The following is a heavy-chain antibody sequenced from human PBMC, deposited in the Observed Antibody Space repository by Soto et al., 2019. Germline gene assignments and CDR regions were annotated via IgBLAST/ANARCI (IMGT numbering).Heavy chain of an antibody. Sequence: QVHLEESGPGLVKPSETLSLICTVSGGSLNNADYFWSWIRHHPENGLEWIGYIYYSGSTRYNPSFKTRANLSIDTSKNQCTLRLKSVTVAETAVYFCARDADYGGSRGGMDVWGRGTTVTVSS. CDR2: IYYSGST. D-gene: IGHD4-17*01. CDR1: GGSLNNADYF. CDR3: ARDADYGGSRGGMDV. J-gene: IGHJ6*02. V-gene: IGHV4-31*03.